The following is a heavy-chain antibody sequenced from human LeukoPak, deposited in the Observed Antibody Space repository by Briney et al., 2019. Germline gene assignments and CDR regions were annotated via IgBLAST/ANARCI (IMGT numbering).Heavy chain of an antibody. CDR1: GFTFSSYE. CDR3: ARSNRGYHHAFDI. CDR2: ISSSGSTI. Sequence: GGSLRLSCAASGFTFSSYEMNWVRQAPGKGLEWVSYISSSGSTIYYADSVKGRFTISRDNAKNSLYLQMNSLRAEDTAVYYCARSNRGYHHAFDIWGQGTMVTVSS. V-gene: IGHV3-48*03. D-gene: IGHD3-16*02. J-gene: IGHJ3*02.